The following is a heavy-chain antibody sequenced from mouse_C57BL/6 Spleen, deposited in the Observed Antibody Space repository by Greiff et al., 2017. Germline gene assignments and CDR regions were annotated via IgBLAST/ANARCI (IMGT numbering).Heavy chain of an antibody. CDR1: GYTFTSYE. J-gene: IGHJ2*01. CDR2: INPRDGST. CDR3: ASYYFDY. V-gene: IGHV1-85*01. Sequence: VQLKESGPELVKPGASVKLSCEASGYTFTSYEINWVKQRPGQGLEWIGWINPRDGSTKYNEKFNGKGTLTVDTSSITAYMALHSRTSEVSSVYFCASYYFDYWGQGTTLTVSS.